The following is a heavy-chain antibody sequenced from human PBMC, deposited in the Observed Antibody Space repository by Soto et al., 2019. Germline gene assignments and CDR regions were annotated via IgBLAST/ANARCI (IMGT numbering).Heavy chain of an antibody. CDR3: ARGIWVATTADYYLDS. D-gene: IGHD5-12*01. CDR2: IIPILGIA. Sequence: SVKVSCKASGGTFSSYTISWVRQAPGQGLEWMGRIIPILGIANYAQKFQGRVTITADKSTSTAYMELSSLRSEDTAVYYCARGIWVATTADYYLDSWGQATLVTVSS. V-gene: IGHV1-69*02. J-gene: IGHJ4*02. CDR1: GGTFSSYT.